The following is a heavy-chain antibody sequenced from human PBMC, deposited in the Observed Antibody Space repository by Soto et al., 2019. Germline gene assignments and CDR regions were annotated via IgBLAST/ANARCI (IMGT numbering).Heavy chain of an antibody. CDR2: ISAYNGNT. J-gene: IGHJ5*02. CDR1: GHNFTTYG. CDR3: ATDRYDYGSGRYSISWFDP. D-gene: IGHD3-10*01. V-gene: IGHV1-18*04. Sequence: ASVKVSCKTPGHNFTTYGVSWVRQAPGQGLEWMGWISAYNGNTNYAQKLQGRVTMTTDTSTSTAYRELRGLRSDDTAVYYCATDRYDYGSGRYSISWFDPWGQGTLVTVS.